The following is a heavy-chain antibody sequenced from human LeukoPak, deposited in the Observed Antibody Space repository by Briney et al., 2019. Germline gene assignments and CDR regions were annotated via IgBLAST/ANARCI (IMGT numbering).Heavy chain of an antibody. CDR1: GGSISSSSYY. V-gene: IGHV4-39*07. CDR3: ARVSVWMGDYYFDY. J-gene: IGHJ4*02. CDR2: IYYSGST. D-gene: IGHD3-16*01. Sequence: SETLSLTCTVSGGSISSSSYYWGWIRQPPGKGLEWIGSIYYSGSTYYNPSLKSRVTISVDTSKNQFSLKLSSVTAADTAVYHCARVSVWMGDYYFDYWGQGTLVTVSS.